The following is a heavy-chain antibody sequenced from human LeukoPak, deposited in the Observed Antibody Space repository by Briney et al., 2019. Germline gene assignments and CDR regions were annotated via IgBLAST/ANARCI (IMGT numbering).Heavy chain of an antibody. Sequence: GGSLRLSCAASGVTANINFMSWVRQAPGKGLEWVSVIYSGGSFFHADSVKGRVTISRDNAKNTLYLQMNSLRAEDTAVYYCARDYGDYQFDYWGQGTLVTVSS. CDR2: IYSGGSF. J-gene: IGHJ4*02. V-gene: IGHV3-53*01. CDR3: ARDYGDYQFDY. CDR1: GVTANINF. D-gene: IGHD4-17*01.